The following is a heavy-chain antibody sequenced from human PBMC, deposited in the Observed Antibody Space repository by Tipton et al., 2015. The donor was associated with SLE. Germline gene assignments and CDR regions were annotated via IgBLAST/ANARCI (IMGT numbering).Heavy chain of an antibody. D-gene: IGHD4-11*01. V-gene: IGHV4-59*13. CDR2: VFYSGSI. CDR1: GGSIDTYH. J-gene: IGHJ6*03. Sequence: TLSLTCSVSGGSIDTYHWTWVRQAPGKGLEWIGNVFYSGSITYNPSLKSRLTISMDTSKRHFSLRLTSVTAADTAIYYCARAEMTTEGSVFYYYVDVWGKGTTVTVSS. CDR3: ARAEMTTEGSVFYYYVDV.